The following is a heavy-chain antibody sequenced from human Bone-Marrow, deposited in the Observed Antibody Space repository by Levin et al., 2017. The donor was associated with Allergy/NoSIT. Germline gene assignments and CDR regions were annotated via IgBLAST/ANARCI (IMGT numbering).Heavy chain of an antibody. CDR1: GGSIRSSSYY. D-gene: IGHD6-19*01. J-gene: IGHJ4*02. Sequence: SQTLSLPCTVSGGSIRSSSYYWGWIRQPPGKGLEWIGSIYYSGSTYYNPSLKSRVTISVDTSKNQFSLKLSSVTAADTAVYYCASISSGWRYYFDSWAQGTLVTVSS. CDR3: ASISSGWRYYFDS. V-gene: IGHV4-39*01. CDR2: IYYSGST.